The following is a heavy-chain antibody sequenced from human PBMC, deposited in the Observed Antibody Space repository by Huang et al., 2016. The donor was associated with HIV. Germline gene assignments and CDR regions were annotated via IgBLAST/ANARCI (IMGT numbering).Heavy chain of an antibody. CDR1: GFTFSSYA. CDR3: AKDSYSSSWPQGYDY. Sequence: EVQLLESGGGLVQPGGSLRLSCEGAGFTFSSYAMSWVRQAPGKGLEWVSTISGSGGVTYYADSVKGRFTISRDNSKNTLYLQMNSLRAEDTAVYYCAKDSYSSSWPQGYDYWGQGTLVTVSS. V-gene: IGHV3-23*01. D-gene: IGHD6-13*01. CDR2: ISGSGGVT. J-gene: IGHJ4*02.